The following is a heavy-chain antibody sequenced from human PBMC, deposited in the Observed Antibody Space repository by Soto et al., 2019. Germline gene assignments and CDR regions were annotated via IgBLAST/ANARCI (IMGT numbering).Heavy chain of an antibody. V-gene: IGHV3-15*07. CDR3: TRDDTGGFDY. D-gene: IGHD1-1*01. CDR2: INSKTDGGTT. CDR1: GFTFSNAW. Sequence: EVQLVESGGALVKPGGSLRLSCAASGFTFSNAWMNWVRQAPGKGLEWVGRINSKTDGGTTDYAAPVKGRFTISRDDSKNTLYLQMNSLKTEDTAVYYCTRDDTGGFDYWGQGTLVTVSS. J-gene: IGHJ4*02.